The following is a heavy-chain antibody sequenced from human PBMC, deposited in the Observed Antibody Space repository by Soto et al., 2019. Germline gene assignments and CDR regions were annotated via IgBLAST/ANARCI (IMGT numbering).Heavy chain of an antibody. J-gene: IGHJ6*02. CDR3: ASRIVVPAAMLSGDYYYYGMDV. V-gene: IGHV1-69*13. D-gene: IGHD2-2*01. Sequence: GASVKVSCKASGGTFSSYAISWGRQAPGQGPEWMGGIIPIFGTANYAQKFQGRVTITADESTSTAYMELSSLRSEDTAVYYCASRIVVPAAMLSGDYYYYGMDVWGQGTTVTSP. CDR1: GGTFSSYA. CDR2: IIPIFGTA.